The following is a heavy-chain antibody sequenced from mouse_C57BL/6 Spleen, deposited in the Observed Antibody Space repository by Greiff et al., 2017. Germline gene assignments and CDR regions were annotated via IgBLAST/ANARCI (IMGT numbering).Heavy chain of an antibody. J-gene: IGHJ2*01. D-gene: IGHD1-1*01. CDR2: ISSGSSTI. CDR3: ARSLIPLTVGSSLDY. V-gene: IGHV5-17*01. CDR1: GFTFSDYG. Sequence: EVQLVESGGGLVKPGGSLKLSCAASGFTFSDYGMHWVRQAPEKGLEWVAYISSGSSTIYYADTVKGRFTISRDNAKNTLFLQMTSLRSEDTAMYYCARSLIPLTVGSSLDYWGQGTTLTVSS.